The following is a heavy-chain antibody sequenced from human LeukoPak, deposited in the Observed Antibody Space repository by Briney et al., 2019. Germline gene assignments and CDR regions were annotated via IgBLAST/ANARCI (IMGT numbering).Heavy chain of an antibody. CDR2: MSGSGGSA. J-gene: IGHJ4*02. Sequence: GGSLRLSCAASGFTFSSYVMTWVRQAPGKGLEWVSVMSGSGGSAYYADSVKGRFTISRDNSKNTLYLQMNSLRAEDTAVYYCAKARNLVVVPAIDYWGQGTLVTVSS. CDR3: AKARNLVVVPAIDY. V-gene: IGHV3-23*01. D-gene: IGHD2-2*01. CDR1: GFTFSSYV.